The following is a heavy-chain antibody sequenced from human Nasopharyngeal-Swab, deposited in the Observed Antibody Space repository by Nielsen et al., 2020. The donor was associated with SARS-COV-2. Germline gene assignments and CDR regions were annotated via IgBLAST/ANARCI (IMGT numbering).Heavy chain of an antibody. J-gene: IGHJ5*01. CDR1: GYRFTNYW. CDR3: ARLKNAYDNSGYYFNWFDS. D-gene: IGHD3-22*01. CDR2: IYPDDSDT. Sequence: GESLTISCKGSGYRFTNYWILWVRQMPGKVLEWMGIIYPDDSDTRYSPSFQGQVTISADKSISTAYLQWSSLKASDTAMYYCARLKNAYDNSGYYFNWFDSWGQGTLVTVSS. V-gene: IGHV5-51*01.